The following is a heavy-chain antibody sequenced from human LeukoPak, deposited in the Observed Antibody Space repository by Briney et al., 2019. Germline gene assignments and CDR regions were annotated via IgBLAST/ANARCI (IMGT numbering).Heavy chain of an antibody. J-gene: IGHJ6*03. CDR1: GFTFSSFD. D-gene: IGHD1-1*01. Sequence: GGSLRLSCAASGFTFSSFDMHWVRPPTGQGLEWVSTIGTASDTYYPGSVEGRFTLSRDNAKNSLYLQMNSLTAGDTAVYYCARGPHRGKYYYMDVWGKGTTVTVSS. V-gene: IGHV3-13*01. CDR3: ARGPHRGKYYYMDV. CDR2: IGTASDT.